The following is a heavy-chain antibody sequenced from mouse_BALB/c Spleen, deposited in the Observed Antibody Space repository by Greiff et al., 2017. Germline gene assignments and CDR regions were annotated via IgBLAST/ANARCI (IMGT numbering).Heavy chain of an antibody. CDR1: GFTFSSFG. CDR3: ARTTVVAYYYAMDY. J-gene: IGHJ4*01. Sequence: DVKLVESGGGLVQPGGSRKLSCAASGFTFSSFGMHWVRQAPEKGLEWVAYISSGSSTIYYADTVKGRFTISRDNPKNTLFLQMTSLRSEDTAMYYCARTTVVAYYYAMDYWGQGTSVTVSS. D-gene: IGHD1-1*01. CDR2: ISSGSSTI. V-gene: IGHV5-17*02.